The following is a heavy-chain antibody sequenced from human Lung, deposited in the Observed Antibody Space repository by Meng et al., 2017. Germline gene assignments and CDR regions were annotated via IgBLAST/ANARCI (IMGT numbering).Heavy chain of an antibody. CDR1: GGILRSYA. CDR3: ARKRYSSSSGNDY. V-gene: IGHV1-69*01. D-gene: IGHD6-6*01. Sequence: QVACVYDGACGKKPGFPVKVPLMASGGILRSYAICLLRKAPGQVLEWMGGIIPIFGTANFAQKYQSRVTITADESTCTAYMELSSLSSEDTAVYYCARKRYSSSSGNDYWGQGTLVTVSS. J-gene: IGHJ4*02. CDR2: IIPIFGTA.